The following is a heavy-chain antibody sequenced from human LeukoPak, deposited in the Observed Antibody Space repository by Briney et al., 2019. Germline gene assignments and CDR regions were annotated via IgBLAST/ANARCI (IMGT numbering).Heavy chain of an antibody. D-gene: IGHD6-19*01. CDR3: ARVVVGYSSGWFDY. CDR2: INHSGST. V-gene: IGHV4-34*01. Sequence: SETLSLTCAVYGGSLSGYYWSWIRQPPGKGLEWIGEINHSGSTNYNPSLKSRVTISVDTSKNQFSLKLSSVTAADTAVYYCARVVVGYSSGWFDYWGQGTLVTVSS. CDR1: GGSLSGYY. J-gene: IGHJ4*02.